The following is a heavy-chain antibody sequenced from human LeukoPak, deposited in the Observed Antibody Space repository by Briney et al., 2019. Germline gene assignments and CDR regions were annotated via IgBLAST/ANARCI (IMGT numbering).Heavy chain of an antibody. V-gene: IGHV3-30-3*01. CDR1: GFTFXSYA. CDR2: ISYDGSNK. CDR3: ARDGFMDYYDSSGYYADY. J-gene: IGHJ4*02. D-gene: IGHD3-22*01. Sequence: GGSLRLSCAASGFTFXSYAMHWVRQAPGKGLEWXTXISYDGSNKYYADSVKGRFTISRDNSKNTLYLQMNSLRAEDTAVYYCARDGFMDYYDSSGYYADYSGQGTLVTVSS.